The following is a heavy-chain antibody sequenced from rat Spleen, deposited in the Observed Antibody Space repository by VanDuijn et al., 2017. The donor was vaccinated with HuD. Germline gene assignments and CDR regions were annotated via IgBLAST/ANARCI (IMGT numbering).Heavy chain of an antibody. V-gene: IGHV2-13*01. Sequence: QVQLKESGPGLVQPSQTLSLTCTVSGFSLNIYDIHWARQPPGKGLEWLGTIWTNGNTHYHSALKSRLNINRDTSKSQFFLKMNSLQTEDSAIYFCSRSLGGTGGIWDAWGQGASVTVSS. CDR1: GFSLNIYD. CDR2: IWTNGNT. D-gene: IGHD1-11*01. J-gene: IGHJ4*01. CDR3: SRSLGGTGGIWDA.